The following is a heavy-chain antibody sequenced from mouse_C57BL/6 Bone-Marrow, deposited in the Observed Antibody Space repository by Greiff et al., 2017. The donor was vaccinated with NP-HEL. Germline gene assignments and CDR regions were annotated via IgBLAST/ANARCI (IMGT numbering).Heavy chain of an antibody. D-gene: IGHD2-3*01. CDR2: IYPGSGST. CDR3: ARRGSYDGYPYAMDY. J-gene: IGHJ4*01. CDR1: GYTFTSYW. Sequence: VKLQQPGAELVKPGASVKMSCKASGYTFTSYWITWVKQRPGQGLEWIGDIYPGSGSTNYNAKFKSKATLTVDTSSSTAYMQLSSLTSEDSAVYYCARRGSYDGYPYAMDYWGQGTSVTVSS. V-gene: IGHV1-55*01.